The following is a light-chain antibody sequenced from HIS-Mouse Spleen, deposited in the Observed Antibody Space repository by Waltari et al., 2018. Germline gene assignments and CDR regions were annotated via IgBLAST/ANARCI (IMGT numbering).Light chain of an antibody. CDR1: SSDVGSYYL. J-gene: IGLJ3*02. CDR2: EGS. CDR3: CSYAGSSTFGV. V-gene: IGLV2-23*03. Sequence: QSALTQPASVSGSPGQSITISCTGTSSDVGSYYLVSWYQPHPGKAPKLLIYEGSKRPSGVSNRFSGSKSGNTASLTISGLQAEDEADYYCCSYAGSSTFGVFGGGTKLTVL.